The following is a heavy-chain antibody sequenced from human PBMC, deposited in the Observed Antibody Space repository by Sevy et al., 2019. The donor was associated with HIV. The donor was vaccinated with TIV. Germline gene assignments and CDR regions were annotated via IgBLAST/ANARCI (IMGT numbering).Heavy chain of an antibody. J-gene: IGHJ2*01. D-gene: IGHD3-3*01. V-gene: IGHV3-23*01. Sequence: GGSLRLSCAASGFTFSNYALTWVRQAPGKGPEWISGISGGGGSTYYADSVKGLFTISRDNSKNTLYLQMNSLRVEDTAVYFCAKGNSDFWSGFRYFDLWGRRTLVTVSS. CDR1: GFTFSNYA. CDR2: ISGGGGST. CDR3: AKGNSDFWSGFRYFDL.